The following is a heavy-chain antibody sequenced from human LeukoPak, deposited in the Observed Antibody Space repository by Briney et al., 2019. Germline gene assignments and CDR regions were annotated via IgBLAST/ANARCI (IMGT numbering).Heavy chain of an antibody. CDR2: ISGSGGST. J-gene: IGHJ4*02. CDR1: GFTFSSYA. D-gene: IGHD3-9*01. CDR3: AKPRYDILTGWNDY. Sequence: GGSLRLSCAAYGFTFSSYAMCWVRQAPGKGLEWVSAISGSGGSTYYADYVKGRFTISRDNSKNTLYLQMNSLRAEDTAVYYCAKPRYDILTGWNDYWGQGTLVTVSS. V-gene: IGHV3-23*01.